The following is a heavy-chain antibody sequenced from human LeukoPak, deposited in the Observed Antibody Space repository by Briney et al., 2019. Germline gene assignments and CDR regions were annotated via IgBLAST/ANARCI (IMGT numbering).Heavy chain of an antibody. CDR1: GFTFSSYW. CDR2: INSDGSST. CDR3: ARDGPWFGEFFDY. J-gene: IGHJ4*02. V-gene: IGHV3-74*01. Sequence: GGSLRLSCAASGFTFSSYWMHWVRQAPGKGLVWVSRINSDGSSTSYADSVKGRFTISRDNAKSSLYLQMNSLRAEDTAVYFCARDGPWFGEFFDYWGQGTPVTVSS. D-gene: IGHD3-10*01.